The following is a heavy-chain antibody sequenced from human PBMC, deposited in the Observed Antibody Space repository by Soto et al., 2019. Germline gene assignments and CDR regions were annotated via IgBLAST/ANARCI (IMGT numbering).Heavy chain of an antibody. D-gene: IGHD3-10*01. Sequence: GGSLRLSCAASGFTFSSRWMHWVRQDPGKGLQWVSRIRHDGADSNYADFVGGRFSISSDNTKNTLHLQMNSLRADDTAVYFCAADLVAGSGSLGHWGQGTLVTVSS. CDR2: IRHDGADS. CDR3: AADLVAGSGSLGH. V-gene: IGHV3-74*01. J-gene: IGHJ4*02. CDR1: GFTFSSRW.